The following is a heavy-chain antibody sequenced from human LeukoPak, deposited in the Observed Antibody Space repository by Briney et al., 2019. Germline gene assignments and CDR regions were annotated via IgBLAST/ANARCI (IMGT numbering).Heavy chain of an antibody. CDR2: IWYDGSNK. J-gene: IGHJ1*01. V-gene: IGHV3-33*06. CDR1: GFTSSSYG. Sequence: GGSLRLSCAASGFTSSSYGMHWVRQAPGKGLEWVAVIWYDGSNKYYADSVKGRFTISRDNSKNTLYLQMNSLRAEDTAVYYCAKGSHSSSWDDDAEYFQHWGQGTLVTVSS. D-gene: IGHD6-13*01. CDR3: AKGSHSSSWDDDAEYFQH.